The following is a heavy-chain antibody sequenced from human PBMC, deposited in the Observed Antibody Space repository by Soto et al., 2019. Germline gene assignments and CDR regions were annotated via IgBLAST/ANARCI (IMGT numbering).Heavy chain of an antibody. CDR1: GDSVSNDY. CDR3: AKGRGGHTVANFGLDV. D-gene: IGHD2-15*01. J-gene: IGHJ6*02. CDR2: ISPSGGAT. Sequence: ASVKVSCKASGDSVSNDYLHWVRQAPGQGLEWLGLISPSGGATAYAQRFKGRVTVTMDQSSTTFYLELSSLRSDDTAVYYCAKGRGGHTVANFGLDVWGQGVTVTVSS. V-gene: IGHV1-46*01.